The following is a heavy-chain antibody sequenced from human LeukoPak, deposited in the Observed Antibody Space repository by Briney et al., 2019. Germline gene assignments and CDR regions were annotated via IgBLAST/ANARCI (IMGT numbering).Heavy chain of an antibody. D-gene: IGHD3-10*01. CDR3: AKGLSMVRGLDY. CDR2: ISWNRGSI. V-gene: IGHV3-9*01. J-gene: IGHJ4*02. Sequence: GGSLRLSCAASGFTFDDYAMHWVRQGPGKGLEWVSGISWNRGSIAYADSVKGRFTISRDNAKNSPYLQMDSLRAEDTALYYCAKGLSMVRGLDYWGQGTLVTVSS. CDR1: GFTFDDYA.